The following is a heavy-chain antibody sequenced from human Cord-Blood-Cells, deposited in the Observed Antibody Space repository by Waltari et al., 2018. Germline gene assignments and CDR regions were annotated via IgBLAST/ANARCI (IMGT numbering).Heavy chain of an antibody. CDR2: IYYSGST. D-gene: IGHD1-26*01. CDR3: ARGLPSYYYFDY. CDR1: GGSISSGGYY. J-gene: IGHJ4*02. V-gene: IGHV4-31*03. Sequence: QVQLQESGPGLVKPSQTLSLTCTVPGGSISSGGYYWSWIRQHPGKGLEWIGYIYYSGSTYYNPSLKSRVTISEDTSKNQFSLKLSSVTAADTAVYYCARGLPSYYYFDYWGQGTLVTVSS.